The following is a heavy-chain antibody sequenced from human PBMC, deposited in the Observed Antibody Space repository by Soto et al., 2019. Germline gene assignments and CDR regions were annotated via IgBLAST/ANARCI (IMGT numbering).Heavy chain of an antibody. CDR1: GGSFSGYY. Sequence: PXGTLSLTCAVYGGSFSGYYWSWIRQPPGKGLEWIGEINHSGSTNYNPSLKSRVTISVDTSKNQFSLKLSSVTAADTAVYYCARERDSSSSSYAANNQFDYWGQGTLVTVSS. CDR3: ARERDSSSSSYAANNQFDY. V-gene: IGHV4-34*01. CDR2: INHSGST. D-gene: IGHD6-6*01. J-gene: IGHJ4*02.